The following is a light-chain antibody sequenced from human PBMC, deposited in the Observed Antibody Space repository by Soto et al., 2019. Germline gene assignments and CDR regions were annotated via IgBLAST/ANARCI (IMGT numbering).Light chain of an antibody. CDR3: SSYAGSSTWV. CDR2: EVS. J-gene: IGLJ2*01. V-gene: IGLV2-8*01. CDR1: SSDVGGYNY. Sequence: QSAPTQPPSASGSPGQSATISCTGTSSDVGGYNYVSWYQQYPGKAPKLMIYEVSKRPSGVPDRFSGSKSGNTASLTVSGLQPKDEADYYCSSYAGSSTWVFGGGTKVTVL.